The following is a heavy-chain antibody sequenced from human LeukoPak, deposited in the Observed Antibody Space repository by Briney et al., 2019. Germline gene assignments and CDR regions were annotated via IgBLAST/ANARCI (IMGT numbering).Heavy chain of an antibody. CDR2: IHSRGADT. D-gene: IGHD1-26*01. J-gene: IGHJ4*02. CDR1: GFTFSNHA. V-gene: IGHV3-23*01. CDR3: AKDTSSGSYLVLADY. Sequence: PGGSLRLSCAASGFTFSNHAMAWVRQAPGKGLEWVSAIHSRGADTYYADSVKGRFTISRDNSKNTLSLQMNSLRAEDTAVYYCAKDTSSGSYLVLADYWGQGTLVTVSS.